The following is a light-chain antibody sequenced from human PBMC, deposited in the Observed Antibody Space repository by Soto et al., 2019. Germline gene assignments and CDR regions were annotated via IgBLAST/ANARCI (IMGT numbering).Light chain of an antibody. Sequence: SQLTQSTSSLSSSVGARVTITCRASQGISSYLGWYQQKPGKAPKLLIYGASTLQSGVPSRFSGSGSGTDFTLTISCLQSEDFATYYCQQYYSYPITFGQGTRLEIK. V-gene: IGKV1-9*01. J-gene: IGKJ5*01. CDR3: QQYYSYPIT. CDR1: QGISSY. CDR2: GAS.